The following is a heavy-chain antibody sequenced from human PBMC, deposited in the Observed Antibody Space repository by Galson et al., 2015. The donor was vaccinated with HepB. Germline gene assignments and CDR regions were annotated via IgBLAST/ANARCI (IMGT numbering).Heavy chain of an antibody. D-gene: IGHD2-2*01. CDR1: GFTFSSYA. J-gene: IGHJ4*02. V-gene: IGHV3-23*01. Sequence: SLRLSCAASGFTFSSYAMSWVRQAPGKGLEWVSAISGSGGSTYYADSVKGRFTISRDNSKNTLELQMNSLRAEDTAVYYRAKEWGPLVVPAAISFDYWGQGTLVTVSS. CDR2: ISGSGGST. CDR3: AKEWGPLVVPAAISFDY.